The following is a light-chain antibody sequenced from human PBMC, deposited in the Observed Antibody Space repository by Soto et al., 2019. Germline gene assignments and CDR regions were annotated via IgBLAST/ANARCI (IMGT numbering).Light chain of an antibody. CDR2: WAS. CDR1: QSVLYSSNNENY. J-gene: IGKJ1*01. CDR3: QQYYSTPPT. Sequence: DIVMTQSPDSLAVSLGERATINCKSSQSVLYSSNNENYLAWYQQKQGKHPSLLIYWASTRESGVTDRFSGSGSGTDFTLIISSLQAEDVAVYYCQQYYSTPPTFGQGTKVEIK. V-gene: IGKV4-1*01.